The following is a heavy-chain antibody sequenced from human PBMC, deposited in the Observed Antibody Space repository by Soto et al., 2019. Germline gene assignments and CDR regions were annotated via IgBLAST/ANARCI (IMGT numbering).Heavy chain of an antibody. Sequence: PSQTLSLTCAISGDSISSNSAAWNWIRQSPSRGLEWLGRTYYRSKWYNDYAVSVKSRITINPDTSKNQFSLQLNSVTPEDTAVYYCARDLGRKRYYYYGMDVWGQGTTVTVSS. CDR3: ARDLGRKRYYYYGMDV. J-gene: IGHJ6*02. D-gene: IGHD1-1*01. CDR2: TYYRSKWYN. V-gene: IGHV6-1*01. CDR1: GDSISSNSAA.